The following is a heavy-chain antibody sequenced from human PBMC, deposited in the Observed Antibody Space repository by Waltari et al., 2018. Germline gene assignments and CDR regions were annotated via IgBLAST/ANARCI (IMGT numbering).Heavy chain of an antibody. CDR1: GFTFSSYA. CDR3: AKPMIVVVITSNFDY. D-gene: IGHD3-22*01. V-gene: IGHV3-30-3*02. J-gene: IGHJ4*02. CDR2: ISYDGSNK. Sequence: QVQLVESGGGVVQPGRSLRLSCAASGFTFSSYAMHWVRQAPGKGLEWLAVISYDGSNKYYADSVKGRFTISRDNSKNTLYLQMNSLRAEDTAVYYCAKPMIVVVITSNFDYWGQGTMVTVSS.